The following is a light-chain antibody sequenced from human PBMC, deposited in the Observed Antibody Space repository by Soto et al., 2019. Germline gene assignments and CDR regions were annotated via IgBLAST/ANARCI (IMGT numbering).Light chain of an antibody. Sequence: EIMLTLAAKTVAWSPGERTNISWGASQSVSSSYLAWYQQKPGQAPRLLIYGASSRATGIPDRFSGSGSGTDFTLTISSLEPEDSAVYSCQQYGRSPRPVGGGTRWIS. CDR1: QSVSSSY. J-gene: IGKJ4*01. CDR2: GAS. CDR3: QQYGRSPRP. V-gene: IGKV3-20*01.